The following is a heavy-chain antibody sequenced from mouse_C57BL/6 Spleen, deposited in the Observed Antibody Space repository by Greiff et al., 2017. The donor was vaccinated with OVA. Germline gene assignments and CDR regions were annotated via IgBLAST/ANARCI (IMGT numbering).Heavy chain of an antibody. D-gene: IGHD1-1*01. V-gene: IGHV3-6*01. CDR3: ARATTVVAVDY. Sequence: VQLKESGPGLVKPSQSLSLTCSVTGYSITSGYYWNWIRQFPGNKLEWMGYISYDGSNNYNPSLKNRISITRDTSKNQFFLKLNSVTTEDTATYYCARATTVVAVDYWGQGTTLTVSS. J-gene: IGHJ2*01. CDR2: ISYDGSN. CDR1: GYSITSGYY.